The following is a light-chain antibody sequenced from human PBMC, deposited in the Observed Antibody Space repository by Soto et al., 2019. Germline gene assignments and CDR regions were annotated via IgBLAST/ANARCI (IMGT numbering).Light chain of an antibody. J-gene: IGKJ4*01. CDR1: QNINRW. CDR3: QQANSFPHT. Sequence: DIQMTQSPSSVSASVGDRVIITCRASQNINRWLAWYQQKPGKAPQLLIYATSTLHRGVPSRFSGSGSGTDFTLTVSSLQPEDFATYYCQQANSFPHTLGGGTRVEIK. V-gene: IGKV1-12*01. CDR2: ATS.